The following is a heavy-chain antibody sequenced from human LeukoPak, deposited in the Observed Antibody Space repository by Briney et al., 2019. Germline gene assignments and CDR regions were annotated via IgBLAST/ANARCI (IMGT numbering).Heavy chain of an antibody. V-gene: IGHV3-23*01. J-gene: IGHJ4*02. CDR1: GFTFSNAW. D-gene: IGHD5-18*01. CDR3: AKGVAYAAMVERVDY. Sequence: GGSLRLSCAASGFTFSNAWMSWVRQAPGKGLEWVSAISGSGGSTYYADSVKGRFTISRDNSKNTLYLQMNSLRAEDTAVYYCAKGVAYAAMVERVDYWGQGTLVTVSS. CDR2: ISGSGGST.